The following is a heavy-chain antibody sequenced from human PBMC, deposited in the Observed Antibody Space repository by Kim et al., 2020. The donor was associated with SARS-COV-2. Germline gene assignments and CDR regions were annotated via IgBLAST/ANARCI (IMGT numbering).Heavy chain of an antibody. CDR3: ARDSEWPDAFDI. Sequence: YYNPSLKSRVTISVDTSKNQFSLKLSSVTAADTAVYYCARDSEWPDAFDIWGQGTMVTVSS. V-gene: IGHV4-31*02. D-gene: IGHD3-3*01. J-gene: IGHJ3*02.